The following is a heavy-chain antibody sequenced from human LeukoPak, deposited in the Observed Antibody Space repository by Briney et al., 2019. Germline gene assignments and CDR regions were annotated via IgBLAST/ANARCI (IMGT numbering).Heavy chain of an antibody. J-gene: IGHJ4*02. Sequence: SVKVSCKASGGSLNNYGVSWLRQAPGQGLEWMGRIIPMFGTTIYAERFQGRVTISADKSTDTAYVEVSRLSSDDTAVYYCATDLQSDFWTGYYWDFWGQGTLVTVSS. V-gene: IGHV1-69*06. CDR2: IIPMFGTT. CDR3: ATDLQSDFWTGYYWDF. D-gene: IGHD3/OR15-3a*01. CDR1: GGSLNNYG.